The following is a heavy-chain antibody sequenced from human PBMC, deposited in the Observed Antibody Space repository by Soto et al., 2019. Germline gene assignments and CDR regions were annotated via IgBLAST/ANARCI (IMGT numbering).Heavy chain of an antibody. D-gene: IGHD3-3*01. CDR1: GFTFSGSA. V-gene: IGHV3-73*01. Sequence: GGSLRLSCAASGFTFSGSAMHWVRQASGKGLEWVGRIRSKANSYATAYAASVKGRFTISRDDSKNTAYLQMNSLKTEDTAVYYCTRRDNDFWSGYYDYWGQGTLVTVSS. CDR2: IRSKANSYAT. J-gene: IGHJ4*02. CDR3: TRRDNDFWSGYYDY.